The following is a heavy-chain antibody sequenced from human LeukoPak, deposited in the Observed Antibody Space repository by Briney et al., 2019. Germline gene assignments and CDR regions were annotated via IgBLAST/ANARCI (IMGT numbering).Heavy chain of an antibody. Sequence: GRSLRLSCAASGFTFSSYAMHWVRQAPGKGLEWVALILYDGSNKYYADSVKGRFTISRDNSKNTLYMQMNSLRAEDTAVYYCARDFAAAGIFDYWGQGTLVTVSS. CDR1: GFTFSSYA. D-gene: IGHD6-13*01. CDR2: ILYDGSNK. CDR3: ARDFAAAGIFDY. J-gene: IGHJ4*02. V-gene: IGHV3-30*04.